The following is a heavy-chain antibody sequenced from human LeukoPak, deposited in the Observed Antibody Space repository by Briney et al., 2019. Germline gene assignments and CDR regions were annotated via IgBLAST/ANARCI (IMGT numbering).Heavy chain of an antibody. CDR1: GGTFSSYA. V-gene: IGHV1-69*04. CDR2: IIPILGIE. D-gene: IGHD6-6*01. CDR3: ARGSPWDSSSSGLSYYYYGMDV. J-gene: IGHJ6*02. Sequence: GASVKVSCKSSGGTFSSYAIRWVRRAPGQGLEWLGSIIPILGIENYTQKFQGRVTITADKSTSTAYMELSSLRSEDTAVYYCARGSPWDSSSSGLSYYYYGMDVWGQGTTVTVSS.